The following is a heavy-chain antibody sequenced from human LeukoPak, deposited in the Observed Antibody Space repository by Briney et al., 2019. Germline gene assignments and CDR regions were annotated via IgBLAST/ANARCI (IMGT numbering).Heavy chain of an antibody. CDR1: GGSISSSSYY. V-gene: IGHV4-39*01. CDR2: IYCSGST. CDR3: ARHSGPPYYFDY. D-gene: IGHD3-10*01. J-gene: IGHJ4*02. Sequence: PSETLSLTCTVSGGSISSSSYYWGWIRQPPGQGLEWIGSIYCSGSTYYNPSLKSRVTISVDTSKNQFSLKLSSVTAADTAVYYCARHSGPPYYFDYWGQGTLVTVSS.